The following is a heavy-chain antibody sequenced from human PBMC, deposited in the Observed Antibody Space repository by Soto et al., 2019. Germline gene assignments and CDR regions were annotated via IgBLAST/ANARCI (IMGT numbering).Heavy chain of an antibody. CDR1: GYTFTGYY. V-gene: IGHV1-2*04. Sequence: GASVKVSCKASGYTFTGYYMHWVRQAPGQGLEWMGWINPNSGGTNYAQKFQGWVTMTRDTSISTAYMELSRLRSDDTAVYYCAREGTYSSGWGFDYWGQGTLVTAPQ. D-gene: IGHD6-19*01. J-gene: IGHJ4*02. CDR2: INPNSGGT. CDR3: AREGTYSSGWGFDY.